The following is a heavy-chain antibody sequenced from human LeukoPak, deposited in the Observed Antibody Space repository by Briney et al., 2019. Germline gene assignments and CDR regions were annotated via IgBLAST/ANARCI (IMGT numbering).Heavy chain of an antibody. CDR1: GFTFSSYI. D-gene: IGHD6-13*01. Sequence: GGSLRLSCTASGFTFSSYIMTWVRQAPGKGLKWVSTITTGDGNTYYADSVKGRFTISRDNSKNTLYLQMNSLRAEDTAVYYCTLRYSSGWYAYWGQGTLVTVSS. V-gene: IGHV3-23*01. CDR3: TLRYSSGWYAY. CDR2: ITTGDGNT. J-gene: IGHJ4*02.